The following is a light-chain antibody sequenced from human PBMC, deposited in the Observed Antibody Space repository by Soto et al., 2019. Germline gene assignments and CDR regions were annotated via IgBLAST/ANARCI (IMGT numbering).Light chain of an antibody. CDR3: SSYTNRNTVV. Sequence: QSALTQPASVSGSPGQSITISCTGTSSDVGNYNLVSWYQQRPGKPPKLMIYDVTNRPSGVSNRFSGSKSGSTASLTISGLQAEDEGDYYCSSYTNRNTVVFGGGTQLTVL. CDR1: SSDVGNYNL. V-gene: IGLV2-14*02. J-gene: IGLJ3*02. CDR2: DVT.